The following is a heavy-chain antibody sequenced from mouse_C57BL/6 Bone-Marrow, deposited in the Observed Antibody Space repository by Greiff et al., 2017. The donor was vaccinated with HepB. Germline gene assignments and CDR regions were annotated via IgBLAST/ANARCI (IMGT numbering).Heavy chain of an antibody. V-gene: IGHV1-81*01. CDR1: GYTFTSYG. J-gene: IGHJ4*01. CDR3: AGWGLYDGYYYYYAMDY. CDR2: IYPRSGNT. Sequence: QVQLQQSGAELARPGASVKLSCKASGYTFTSYGISWVKQRTGQGLEWIGEIYPRSGNTYYNEKFKGKATLTADKSSSTAYMELRSLTSEDSAVYFCAGWGLYDGYYYYYAMDYWGQGTSVTVSS. D-gene: IGHD2-3*01.